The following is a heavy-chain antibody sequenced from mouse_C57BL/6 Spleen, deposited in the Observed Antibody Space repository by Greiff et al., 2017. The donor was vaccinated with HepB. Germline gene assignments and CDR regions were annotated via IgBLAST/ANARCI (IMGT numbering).Heavy chain of an antibody. CDR3: ARWNGNFDY. CDR2: IYPGSGNT. J-gene: IGHJ2*01. Sequence: VQLQQSGAELVRPGASVKLSCKASGYTFTDYYINWVKQRPGQGLEWIARIYPGSGNTYYNEKFKGKATLTAEKSSSTAYMQLSSLTSEDSAVYCCARWNGNFDYWGQGTTLTVSS. V-gene: IGHV1-76*01. CDR1: GYTFTDYY. D-gene: IGHD2-1*01.